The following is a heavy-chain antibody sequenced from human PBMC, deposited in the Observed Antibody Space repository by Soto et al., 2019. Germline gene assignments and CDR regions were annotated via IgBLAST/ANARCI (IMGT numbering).Heavy chain of an antibody. D-gene: IGHD6-19*01. CDR1: GFTFSSYG. Sequence: QVQLVESGGGVVQPGRSLRLSCAASGFTFSSYGMHWVRQAPGKGLEWVAVISYDGSNKYYADSVKGRFTISRDNSKNTLYLQMNSLRAEDTAVYYCAKDLEGVAVAGTTYYYYGMDVWGQGTTVTVSS. J-gene: IGHJ6*02. CDR2: ISYDGSNK. CDR3: AKDLEGVAVAGTTYYYYGMDV. V-gene: IGHV3-30*18.